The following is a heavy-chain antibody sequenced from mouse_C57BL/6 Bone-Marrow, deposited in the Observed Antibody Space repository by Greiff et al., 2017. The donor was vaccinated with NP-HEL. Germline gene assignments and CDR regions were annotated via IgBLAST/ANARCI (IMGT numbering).Heavy chain of an antibody. Sequence: QVQLQQPGAELVRPGTSVKLSCKASGYTFTSYWMHWVKQRPGQGLEWIGVIDPSDSYTNYNQKFKGKATLTVDTSSSTAYMQLSSLTSEDSAVYYCATWRVYWGQGTTLTVSS. J-gene: IGHJ2*01. CDR3: ATWRVY. CDR1: GYTFTSYW. CDR2: IDPSDSYT. V-gene: IGHV1-59*01.